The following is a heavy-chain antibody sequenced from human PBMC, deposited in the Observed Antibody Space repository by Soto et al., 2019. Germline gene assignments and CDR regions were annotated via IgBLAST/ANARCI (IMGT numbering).Heavy chain of an antibody. D-gene: IGHD6-13*01. CDR3: AKEPSYSSSWFRPDAFDI. V-gene: IGHV3-23*01. Sequence: GGSLRLSCAASGFTFSSYAMSWVRQAPGKGLEWVSAISGSGGSTYYADSVKGRFTISRDNSKNTLYLQMNSLRAEDTAVYYCAKEPSYSSSWFRPDAFDIWGHGTMVTVSS. CDR1: GFTFSSYA. J-gene: IGHJ3*02. CDR2: ISGSGGST.